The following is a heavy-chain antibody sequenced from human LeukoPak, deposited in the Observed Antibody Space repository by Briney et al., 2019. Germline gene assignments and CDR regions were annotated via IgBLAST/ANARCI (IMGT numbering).Heavy chain of an antibody. CDR3: ARDGYDYGDYVASVRRDY. CDR1: GFTFSSYW. CDR2: ISYDGSNK. V-gene: IGHV3-30*03. J-gene: IGHJ4*02. D-gene: IGHD4-17*01. Sequence: LSGGSLRLSCAASGFTFSSYWMSWVRQAPGKGLEWVAVISYDGSNKYYADSVKGRFTISRDNSKNTLYLQMNSLRAEDTAVYYCARDGYDYGDYVASVRRDYWGQGTLVTVSS.